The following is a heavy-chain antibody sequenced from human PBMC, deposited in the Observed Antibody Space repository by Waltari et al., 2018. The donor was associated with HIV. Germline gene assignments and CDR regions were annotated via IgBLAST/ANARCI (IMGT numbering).Heavy chain of an antibody. CDR3: AREKNIPEKYHGMDV. Sequence: QVQLVQAGAEVKKPGASVKVSCKASGSTFTSYSMHWVRQAPGRRFEWMGWINAGNGNTKYAQKMQGRVTITRDTSASTAYMELTSLRSEDTAVYYCAREKNIPEKYHGMDVWGQGTTVTVSS. CDR1: GSTFTSYS. V-gene: IGHV1-3*01. J-gene: IGHJ6*02. CDR2: INAGNGNT.